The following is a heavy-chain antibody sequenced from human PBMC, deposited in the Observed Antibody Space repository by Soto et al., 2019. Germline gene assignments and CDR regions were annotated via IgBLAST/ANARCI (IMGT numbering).Heavy chain of an antibody. CDR3: ARDLDIVVVVAATPFYY. CDR1: GYTFTSYG. D-gene: IGHD2-15*01. J-gene: IGHJ4*02. Sequence: QVQLVQSGAEVKKPGASVKVSCKASGYTFTSYGISWVRQAPGQGLAWKGWISAYNGNTNYAQKLQGRVTMTTDTSTSTAYIELRSLRSDDTAVYYGARDLDIVVVVAATPFYYGGQGTLVTVSS. CDR2: ISAYNGNT. V-gene: IGHV1-18*01.